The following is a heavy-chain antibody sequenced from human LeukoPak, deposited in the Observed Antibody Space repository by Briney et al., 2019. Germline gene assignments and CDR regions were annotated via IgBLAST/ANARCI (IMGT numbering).Heavy chain of an antibody. V-gene: IGHV3-23*01. Sequence: GGSLRLSCAASGFTFSSYTMSWVRQAPGKGLEWVSTITTSDGNTYYADSVKGRFTVSRDTSKNTLYLQINSLRVEDTAVYYCIVFGDSNHWGQGTLVTVSS. CDR1: GFTFSSYT. D-gene: IGHD4-17*01. CDR3: IVFGDSNH. CDR2: ITTSDGNT. J-gene: IGHJ5*02.